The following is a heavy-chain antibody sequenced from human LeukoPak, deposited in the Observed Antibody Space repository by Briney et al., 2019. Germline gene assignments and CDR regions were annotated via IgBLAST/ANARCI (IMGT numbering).Heavy chain of an antibody. Sequence: PGGTLSLSCAASGFTFSSYSMNWVRKAPGQGLEWVSSISSSSSYIYYADSVKGRFTISRDNAKNSLYLQMNSLRADDTAVYYCARDLPFHYGGNPGVATALDYWGQGTLVTVSS. CDR3: ARDLPFHYGGNPGVATALDY. CDR2: ISSSSSYI. V-gene: IGHV3-21*01. J-gene: IGHJ4*02. D-gene: IGHD4-23*01. CDR1: GFTFSSYS.